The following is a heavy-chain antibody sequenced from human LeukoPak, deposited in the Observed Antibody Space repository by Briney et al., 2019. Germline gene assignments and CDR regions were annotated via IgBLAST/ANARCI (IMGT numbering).Heavy chain of an antibody. V-gene: IGHV4-4*01. J-gene: IGHJ5*02. CDR2: IYHSGST. CDR1: GGSISSSNW. CDR3: VMVRGTPLAWFDP. D-gene: IGHD3-10*01. Sequence: PSETLSLTCAVSGGSISSSNWWSWVRQPPGKGLEWIGEIYHSGSTNYNPSLKSRVTISVDKSKNQFSLKLSSVTAADTAVYCCVMVRGTPLAWFDPWGQGTLVTVSS.